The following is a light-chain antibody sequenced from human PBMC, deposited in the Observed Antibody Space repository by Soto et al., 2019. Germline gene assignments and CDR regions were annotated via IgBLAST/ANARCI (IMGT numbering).Light chain of an antibody. CDR2: NNN. CDR3: AAWDGSLNGVV. Sequence: QSVLTQPPSASGTPGQTVTISCAASSSNIGSNTVNWYQQLPGTAPKLLIYNNNQRPSWVPDRFSGSKSGTKASLAISGVQSEDEADYYCAAWDGSLNGVVFGTGTKVTVL. CDR1: SSNIGSNT. V-gene: IGLV1-44*01. J-gene: IGLJ1*01.